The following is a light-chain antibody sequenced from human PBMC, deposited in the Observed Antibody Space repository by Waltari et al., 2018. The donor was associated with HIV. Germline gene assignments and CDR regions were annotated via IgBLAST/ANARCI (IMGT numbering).Light chain of an antibody. CDR1: SSNIGSTT. CDR3: AAWDDSLNGVV. CDR2: NNY. J-gene: IGLJ2*01. V-gene: IGLV1-44*01. Sequence: QSVLTQPPSASGTPGQRVTISCSGSSSNIGSTTVNWYQQLPGTAPKLLIYNNYQRPSGVPDRFSGSKSGTSASLAISGLQSEDEADYYCAAWDDSLNGVVFGGGTKLTVL.